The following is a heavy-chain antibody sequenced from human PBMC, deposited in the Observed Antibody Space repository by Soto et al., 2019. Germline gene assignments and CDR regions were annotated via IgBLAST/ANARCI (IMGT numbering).Heavy chain of an antibody. J-gene: IGHJ4*02. CDR3: ACEKGIEDRTIDY. V-gene: IGHV1-69*02. Sequence: QVQLVQSGAEVKKPGSSVKVSCKASGGTFSTYTITWVRQAPGQGLEWMGRFIPMLSVATYAQRLQGRVTITAETSTSTAYMELIRLSTEDTAVYFCACEKGIEDRTIDYWGQGTLVTVSS. CDR1: GGTFSTYT. D-gene: IGHD1-7*01. CDR2: FIPMLSVA.